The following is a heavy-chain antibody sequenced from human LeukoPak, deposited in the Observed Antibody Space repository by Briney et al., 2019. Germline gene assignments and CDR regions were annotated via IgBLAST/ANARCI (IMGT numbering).Heavy chain of an antibody. Sequence: GGSLRLSCAASGFTFNSFTMNWVRQAPGKGLEWVSSISSGSDYIYYADSVKGRFTISRDNAKNSLYLQMNSLRAEDTAVYYCARGGCSSTSCYEGENWFDPWGQGTLVTVSS. D-gene: IGHD2-2*01. CDR2: ISSGSDYI. V-gene: IGHV3-21*01. J-gene: IGHJ5*02. CDR1: GFTFNSFT. CDR3: ARGGCSSTSCYEGENWFDP.